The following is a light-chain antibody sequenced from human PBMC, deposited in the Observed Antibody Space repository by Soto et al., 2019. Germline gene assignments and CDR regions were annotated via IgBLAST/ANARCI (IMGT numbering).Light chain of an antibody. V-gene: IGKV1-33*01. CDR1: QDISNY. Sequence: DIQMTQSPSSLSASVGDRVTITCQASQDISNYLNWYQQKPGKAPKLLIYDASNLETGVPSRFSGSGSGTDFTLTISSLQPEDFATYYCQQSHTAPLTFGGGTKVEVK. J-gene: IGKJ4*01. CDR2: DAS. CDR3: QQSHTAPLT.